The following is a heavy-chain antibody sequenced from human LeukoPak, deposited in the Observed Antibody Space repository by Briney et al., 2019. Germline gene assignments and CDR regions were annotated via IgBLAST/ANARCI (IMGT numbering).Heavy chain of an antibody. Sequence: PGGSLRLSCATSGFTFSDHYMTWIRQAPGKGLETVSYIYNGGDTIYYADSVRGRFTISRDNAESSLYLQMNSLRAEDTAVYYCARDKMYSSGWFSHYYYMDVWGKGTTVTVSS. CDR1: GFTFSDHY. D-gene: IGHD6-19*01. J-gene: IGHJ6*03. CDR2: IYNGGDTI. V-gene: IGHV3-11*04. CDR3: ARDKMYSSGWFSHYYYMDV.